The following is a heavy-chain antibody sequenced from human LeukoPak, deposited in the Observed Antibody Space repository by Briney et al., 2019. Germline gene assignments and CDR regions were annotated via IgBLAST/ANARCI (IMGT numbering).Heavy chain of an antibody. J-gene: IGHJ3*02. CDR3: ARSYYYDSSGSKDAFDI. CDR2: VYPSGST. V-gene: IGHV4-59*10. Sequence: SETLSLTCAVYGGSFSGYYWSWIRQPPGKGLEWIGRVYPSGSTNYNPSLKSRVTISVDTSKNQFSLKLSSVTAADTAMYYCARSYYYDSSGSKDAFDIWGQGTMVTVSS. D-gene: IGHD3-22*01. CDR1: GGSFSGYY.